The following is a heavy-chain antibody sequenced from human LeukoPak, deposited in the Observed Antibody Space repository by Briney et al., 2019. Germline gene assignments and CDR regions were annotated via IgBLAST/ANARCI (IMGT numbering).Heavy chain of an antibody. CDR3: ARSIDYYDSSGYYWSPFDY. Sequence: VASVKVSCKASGGTFSSYAISWVRQAPGQGLEWMGGIIPIFGTANYAQKFQGRVTITTDESTSTAYMELSSLRSEDTAVYYCARSIDYYDSSGYYWSPFDYWGQGTLVTASS. CDR1: GGTFSSYA. J-gene: IGHJ4*02. CDR2: IIPIFGTA. V-gene: IGHV1-69*05. D-gene: IGHD3-22*01.